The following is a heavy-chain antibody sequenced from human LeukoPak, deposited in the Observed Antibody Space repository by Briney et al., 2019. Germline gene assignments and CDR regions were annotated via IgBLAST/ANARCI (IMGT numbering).Heavy chain of an antibody. Sequence: RASVKVSCKASGYTFTGYYMHWVRQAPGQGLEWMGWINPNSGGTNYAQKFQGRVTMTRDMSTSTVYMELSSLRSEDTAVYYCARGRYYDSSGPMNWFDPWGQGTLVTVSS. CDR3: ARGRYYDSSGPMNWFDP. D-gene: IGHD3-22*01. CDR2: INPNSGGT. V-gene: IGHV1-2*02. CDR1: GYTFTGYY. J-gene: IGHJ5*02.